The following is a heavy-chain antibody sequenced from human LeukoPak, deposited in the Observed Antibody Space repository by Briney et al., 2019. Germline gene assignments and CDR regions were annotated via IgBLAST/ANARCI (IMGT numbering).Heavy chain of an antibody. CDR3: AREGTAMVFPYYYYYMDV. D-gene: IGHD5-18*01. CDR1: GGSISSSSYY. CDR2: IYYSGST. V-gene: IGHV4-39*07. Sequence: SETLSLTCTVSGGSISSSSYYWGWVRQPPGKGLECIGSIYYSGSTYYNPSLKSRVTISVDTSKNQFSLKLSSVTAADTAVYYCAREGTAMVFPYYYYYMDVWGKGTTVTISS. J-gene: IGHJ6*03.